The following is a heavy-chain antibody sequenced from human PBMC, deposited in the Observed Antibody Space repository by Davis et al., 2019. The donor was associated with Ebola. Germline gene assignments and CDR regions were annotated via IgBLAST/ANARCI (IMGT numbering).Heavy chain of an antibody. J-gene: IGHJ6*04. Sequence: GGSLRLSCAASGFVFSNYVMSWVRQAPGKGLAWVSGISWNGDTAGYADSVKGRFTISRDNAKNSLYLQMNSLRAEDTAVYYCARDLRVGQLELNYYYYGMDVWGKGTTVTVSS. CDR1: GFVFSNYV. V-gene: IGHV3-20*04. CDR2: ISWNGDTA. D-gene: IGHD1-1*01. CDR3: ARDLRVGQLELNYYYYGMDV.